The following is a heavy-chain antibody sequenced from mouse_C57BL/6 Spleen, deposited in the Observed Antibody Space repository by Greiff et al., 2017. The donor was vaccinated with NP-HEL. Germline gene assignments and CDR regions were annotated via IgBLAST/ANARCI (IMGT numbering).Heavy chain of an antibody. CDR2: ISDGGSYT. CDR3: ARDRKGRSAMDY. CDR1: GFTFSSYA. J-gene: IGHJ4*01. V-gene: IGHV5-4*01. Sequence: VVESGGGLVKPGGSLKLSCAASGFTFSSYAMSWVRQTPEKRLEWVATISDGGSYTYYPDNVKGRFTISRDNAKNNLYLQMSHLKSEDTAMYYCARDRKGRSAMDYWGQGTSVTVSS.